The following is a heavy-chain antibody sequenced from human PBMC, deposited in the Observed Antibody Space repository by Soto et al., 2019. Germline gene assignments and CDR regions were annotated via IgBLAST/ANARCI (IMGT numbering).Heavy chain of an antibody. J-gene: IGHJ3*02. CDR3: ARGRPFGSGAFDI. CDR2: INPNSGGT. D-gene: IGHD3-10*01. V-gene: IGHV1-2*04. CDR1: GYSFTGYS. Sequence: QVHLVQSGAEVKKPGASVKVSCKASGYSFTGYSLNWVRQAPGQGLEWMGWINPNSGGTNYAQRFQGWVTMTRDTSISTAYMELNRLKSDDTAVYFCARGRPFGSGAFDIWGQGTMVTVSS.